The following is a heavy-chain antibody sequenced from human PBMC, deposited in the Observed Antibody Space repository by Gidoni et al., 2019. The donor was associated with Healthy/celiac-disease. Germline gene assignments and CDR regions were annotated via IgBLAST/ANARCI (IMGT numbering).Heavy chain of an antibody. CDR1: GFTFSSYS. Sequence: EVQLVESGGGLVQPGGSLRLSCAASGFTFSSYSMNWVRQAPGKGLEWVSYISSSSSTIYYADSVKGRFTISRDNAKNSLYLQMNSLRAEDTAVYYCAREPTYSSSWYDAFDIWGQGTMVTVSS. V-gene: IGHV3-48*01. J-gene: IGHJ3*02. CDR3: AREPTYSSSWYDAFDI. CDR2: ISSSSSTI. D-gene: IGHD6-13*01.